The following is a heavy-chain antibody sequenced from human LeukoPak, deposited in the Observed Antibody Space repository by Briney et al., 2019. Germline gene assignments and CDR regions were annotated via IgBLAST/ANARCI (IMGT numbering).Heavy chain of an antibody. V-gene: IGHV4-39*07. Sequence: SETLSLTCTVSGDSINSDNDYWGWIRQPPGKGLGWIGSIYFSGRTYYNPSLKSRVTLSKDTSNNQFSLDLTSVTAADTAVYYCARTITMIRGIIRIRDFDLWGQGTLVAVPS. D-gene: IGHD3-10*01. CDR3: ARTITMIRGIIRIRDFDL. CDR1: GDSINSDNDY. CDR2: IYFSGRT. J-gene: IGHJ4*02.